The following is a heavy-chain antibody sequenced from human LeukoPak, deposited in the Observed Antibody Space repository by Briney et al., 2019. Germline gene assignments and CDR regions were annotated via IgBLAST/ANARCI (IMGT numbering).Heavy chain of an antibody. CDR3: ARGWQWEPYFSDY. CDR2: INPNSGGT. D-gene: IGHD1-26*01. CDR1: GYTFTGYY. J-gene: IGHJ4*02. Sequence: ASVKVSCKASGYTFTGYYMHWVRQAPGQGLEWMGWINPNSGGTNYAQKFQGRVTMTRDTSISTAYMELSRLRSDDTAVYYCARGWQWEPYFSDYWGQGTLLTVSS. V-gene: IGHV1-2*02.